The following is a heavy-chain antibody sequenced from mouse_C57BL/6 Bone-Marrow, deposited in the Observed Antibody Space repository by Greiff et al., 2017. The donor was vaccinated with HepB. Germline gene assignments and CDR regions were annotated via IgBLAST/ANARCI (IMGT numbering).Heavy chain of an antibody. V-gene: IGHV1-55*01. J-gene: IGHJ4*01. CDR3: ARKWIYYYGSSYYAMDY. CDR1: GYTFTSYW. CDR2: IYPGSGST. D-gene: IGHD1-1*01. Sequence: VQLQQPGAELVKPGASVKMSCKASGYTFTSYWITWVKQRPGQGLEWIGDIYPGSGSTNYNEKFKSKATLTVDTSSSTAYMQLSSLTSEDSAVYYCARKWIYYYGSSYYAMDYWGQGTSVTVSS.